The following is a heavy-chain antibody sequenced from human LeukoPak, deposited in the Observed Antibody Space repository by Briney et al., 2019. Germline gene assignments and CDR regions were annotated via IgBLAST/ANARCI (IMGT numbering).Heavy chain of an antibody. CDR2: INPNSGDT. CDR3: ARDYSSSSGYFDY. CDR1: GYTFTGYY. Sequence: ASVKVSCKASGYTFTGYYMHWVRQAPGQGLEWMGWINPNSGDTNYAEKFQGRVTMTRDTSISTAYMDLRRLRSDDTAVYYRARDYSSSSGYFDYWGQGTLVTVSS. J-gene: IGHJ4*02. D-gene: IGHD6-6*01. V-gene: IGHV1-2*02.